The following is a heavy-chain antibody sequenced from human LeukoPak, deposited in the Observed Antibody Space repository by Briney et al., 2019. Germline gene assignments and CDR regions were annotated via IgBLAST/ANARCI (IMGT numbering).Heavy chain of an antibody. CDR3: ARGASYNWNLYYYYYYMDV. CDR1: GGSVSTGSAF. J-gene: IGHJ6*03. Sequence: PSETLSLTCTVSGGSVSTGSAFLSWIRQPPGKGLEWLGYIYYSGNTNYNPSLKSRVTISVDRSKNQFSLKLSSVTAADTAVYYCARGASYNWNLYYYYYYMDVWGKGTTVTVSS. CDR2: IYYSGNT. V-gene: IGHV4-61*01. D-gene: IGHD1-20*01.